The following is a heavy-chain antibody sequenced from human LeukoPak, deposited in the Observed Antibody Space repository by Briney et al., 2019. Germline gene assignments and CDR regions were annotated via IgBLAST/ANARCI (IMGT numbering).Heavy chain of an antibody. D-gene: IGHD4-17*01. CDR3: AREQDSGDYRGDAFDI. V-gene: IGHV4-59*01. CDR2: IYYSRST. CDR1: GGSISTYY. J-gene: IGHJ3*02. Sequence: PSETLSLTCTVSGGSISTYYWSWIRQPPGKGLEWIGYIYYSRSTSYNPSLKSRVTISVDTSKNQFSLKLSSVTAADTAVYYCAREQDSGDYRGDAFDIWGQGTMVTVSS.